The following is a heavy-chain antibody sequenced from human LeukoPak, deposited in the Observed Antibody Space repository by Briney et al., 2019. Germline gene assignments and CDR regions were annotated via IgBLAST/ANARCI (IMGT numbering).Heavy chain of an antibody. V-gene: IGHV3-21*01. J-gene: IGHJ4*02. D-gene: IGHD3-3*01. CDR1: GFTFSSYS. CDR2: ISSSSSYI. CDR3: ARDRADFWSGGYDY. Sequence: PGGSLRLSCAASGFTFSSYSMNWVRQAPGKGLEWVSSISSSSSYIYYADSVKGRFTISRDNAKNSLYLQMNSLRAEDTAVYYCARDRADFWSGGYDYWGQGTLVTVSS.